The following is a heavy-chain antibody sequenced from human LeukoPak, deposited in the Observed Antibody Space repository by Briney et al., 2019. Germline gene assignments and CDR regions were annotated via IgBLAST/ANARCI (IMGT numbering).Heavy chain of an antibody. J-gene: IGHJ3*02. Sequence: SETLSLTCTVSGGSISSHYWSWIRQPPGKGLEWIGNIYYSGSTNYNPSLKSRVTISVDVSKNQFSLRLTSVTAADTAVYYCARDIGVGAFDMWGQGTMVAVSS. CDR1: GGSISSHY. CDR2: IYYSGST. CDR3: ARDIGVGAFDM. D-gene: IGHD6-19*01. V-gene: IGHV4-59*11.